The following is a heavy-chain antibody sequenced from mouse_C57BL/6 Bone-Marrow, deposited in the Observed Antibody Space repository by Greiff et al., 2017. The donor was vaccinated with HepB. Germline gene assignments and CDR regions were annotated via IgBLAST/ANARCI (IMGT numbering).Heavy chain of an antibody. Sequence: VHLVESGAELARPGASVKLSCKASGYTFTSYGISWVKQRTGQGLEWIGEIYPRSGNTYYNEKFKGKATLTADKSSSTAYMELRSLTSEDSAVYFCAMIYYRNSAWFAYWGQGTLVTVSA. CDR2: IYPRSGNT. V-gene: IGHV1-81*01. CDR3: AMIYYRNSAWFAY. J-gene: IGHJ3*01. D-gene: IGHD2-1*01. CDR1: GYTFTSYG.